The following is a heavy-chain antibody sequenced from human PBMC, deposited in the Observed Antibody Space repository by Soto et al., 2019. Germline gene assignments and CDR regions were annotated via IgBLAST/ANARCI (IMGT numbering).Heavy chain of an antibody. CDR3: GREKNSFGMVG. CDR1: GYTFTSYD. Sequence: QVKLVQSGAEVKKPGASVKVSCKASGYTFTSYDINWVRQATGQGLEWMGWRNPNSGNAGYAQKFQGRVTMTRDTSISTAYMELSSRRSADTAVYYSGREKNSFGMVGWGQGATVNVSS. J-gene: IGHJ6*02. V-gene: IGHV1-8*01. CDR2: RNPNSGNA. D-gene: IGHD1-7*01.